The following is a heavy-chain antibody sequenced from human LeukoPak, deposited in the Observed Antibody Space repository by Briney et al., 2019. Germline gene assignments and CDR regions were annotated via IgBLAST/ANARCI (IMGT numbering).Heavy chain of an antibody. CDR2: ISPSGGGT. V-gene: IGHV1-46*01. CDR3: ARESRDFSSSPLFDY. CDR1: GYTFTSYY. J-gene: IGHJ4*02. D-gene: IGHD6-6*01. Sequence: ASVKVSCKASGYTFTSYYMHWVRQAPGQGLEWMGIISPSGGGTSYAQKFQGRVTITRDMSTSTVYMELSSLRSEDTAVYYCARESRDFSSSPLFDYWGQGTLVTVSS.